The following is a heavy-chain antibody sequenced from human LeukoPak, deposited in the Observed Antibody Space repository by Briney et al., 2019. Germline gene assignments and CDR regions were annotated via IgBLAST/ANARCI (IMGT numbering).Heavy chain of an antibody. V-gene: IGHV4-4*02. CDR1: GGSISSSNW. J-gene: IGHJ4*02. CDR2: IYHSGST. D-gene: IGHD3-22*01. Sequence: KPSETLSLTCAVSGGSISSSNWWRWVRQPPGKGLEWIGEIYHSGSTYYNPSLKSRVTISVDKSKNQFSLKLSSVTAADTAVYYCARDLIRDSSGHSPPSWGQGTLVTVSS. CDR3: ARDLIRDSSGHSPPS.